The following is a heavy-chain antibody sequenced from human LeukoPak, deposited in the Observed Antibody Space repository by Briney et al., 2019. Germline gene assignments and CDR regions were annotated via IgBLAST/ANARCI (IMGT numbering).Heavy chain of an antibody. CDR3: VRWGVEAGMDC. J-gene: IGHJ4*02. D-gene: IGHD3-10*01. Sequence: GGSLRLSCEGSGFTFSNYWMGWVRQAPGKGLEWVANTNPDGSDTTYVDSVKGRFIISRDNAKKSLLLQMNSLRVEETSVYYCVRWGVEAGMDCWGQGSLVTVSS. CDR2: TNPDGSDT. V-gene: IGHV3-7*01. CDR1: GFTFSNYW.